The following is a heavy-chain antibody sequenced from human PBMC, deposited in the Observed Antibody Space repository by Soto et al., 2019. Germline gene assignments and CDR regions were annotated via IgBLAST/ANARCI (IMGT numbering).Heavy chain of an antibody. V-gene: IGHV4-30-4*01. D-gene: IGHD3-16*01. CDR1: GGAMSSGDYY. J-gene: IGHJ5*02. CDR2: SYSSGST. CDR3: ARLEVVRFFGGNWFDP. Sequence: TLSLTCTVSGGAMSSGDYYWGWMRRPPGKGLEWIGYSYSSGSTYYNPYLKSRVTISVDTSKNQFSLKLSSVTAADTAVYYCARLEVVRFFGGNWFDPWGQGTLVTVSS.